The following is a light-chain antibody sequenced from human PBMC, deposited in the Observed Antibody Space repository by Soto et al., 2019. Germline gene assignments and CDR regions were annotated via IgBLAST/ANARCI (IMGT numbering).Light chain of an antibody. J-gene: IGKJ5*01. Sequence: DIQLTQSPSSVSASVGDRVTITCRASQSISTWLAWYRQKPGKAPDLLIYTASNLESGVPSRFSGSGSGTDFTLTISSLQPEDFATYYCHQAFSFPITFCQGTRLEIK. V-gene: IGKV1-12*01. CDR2: TAS. CDR3: HQAFSFPIT. CDR1: QSISTW.